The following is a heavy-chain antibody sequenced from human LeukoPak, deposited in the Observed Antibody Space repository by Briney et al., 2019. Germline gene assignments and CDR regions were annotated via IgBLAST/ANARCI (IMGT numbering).Heavy chain of an antibody. D-gene: IGHD3-9*01. J-gene: IGHJ4*02. CDR2: INAYNGNT. V-gene: IGHV1-18*01. Sequence: WASVKVACKASGYTFTSYGISWVRQAPGQGLEWMGWINAYNGNTNYAQKLQGRVTMTTDTSTSTAYMELRSLRSDDTAVYYCARNYYDILTGYSPAMGYWGQGTLVTVSS. CDR1: GYTFTSYG. CDR3: ARNYYDILTGYSPAMGY.